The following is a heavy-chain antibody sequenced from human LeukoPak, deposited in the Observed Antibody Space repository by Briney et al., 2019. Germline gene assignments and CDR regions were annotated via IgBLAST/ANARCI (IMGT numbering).Heavy chain of an antibody. CDR1: AFTFSNHG. D-gene: IGHD3-10*01. Sequence: GGSLRLSCAASAFTFSNHGMNWVRQAPGKGLQWVSGISPRGDITYYADSEKGRFTISRDNSKNTLYLEVISLTAEDTAVYYCAKDDAWLQFGEWSQGTLVTVSS. CDR3: AKDDAWLQFGE. J-gene: IGHJ4*02. V-gene: IGHV3-23*01. CDR2: ISPRGDIT.